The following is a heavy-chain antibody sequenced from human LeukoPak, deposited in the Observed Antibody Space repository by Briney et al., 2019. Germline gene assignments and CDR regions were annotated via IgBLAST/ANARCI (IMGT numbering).Heavy chain of an antibody. D-gene: IGHD2-15*01. Sequence: SETLSLTCAVYGGSFSGYYWSWIRQPPGKGLEWIGEINHSGSTNYNPSLKSRVTISVDTSKKQFSLKLSSVTAADTAVYYCARERGRLSYCSGGDCYHDYWGQGTLVTVSS. CDR1: GGSFSGYY. V-gene: IGHV4-34*01. CDR3: ARERGRLSYCSGGDCYHDY. J-gene: IGHJ4*02. CDR2: INHSGST.